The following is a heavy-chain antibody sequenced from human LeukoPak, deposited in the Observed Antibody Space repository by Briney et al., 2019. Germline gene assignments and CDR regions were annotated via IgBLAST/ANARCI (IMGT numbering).Heavy chain of an antibody. D-gene: IGHD3-22*01. CDR2: FDPEDGET. V-gene: IGHV1-24*01. Sequence: GASVKVSCKVSGYTLTELSMHWVRQAPGKGLEWMGGFDPEDGETIYAQKFQGRVTMTEDTSTDTAYMELSRLRSDDTAVYYCARVEYYYDSSGADHDAFDIWGQGTMVTVSS. CDR3: ARVEYYYDSSGADHDAFDI. CDR1: GYTLTELS. J-gene: IGHJ3*02.